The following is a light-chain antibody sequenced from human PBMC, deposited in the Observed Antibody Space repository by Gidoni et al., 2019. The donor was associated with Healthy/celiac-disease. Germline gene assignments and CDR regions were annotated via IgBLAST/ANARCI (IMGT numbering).Light chain of an antibody. CDR3: QHSNSTPT. Sequence: DIQMTQSPSSLSASVGDRVTITCRASQSISSCFTWYQQNPGNPPKLLIYAASRLQRGVPTMFSGSGCGKDFTLTSSSQQHEYFATYYCQHSNSTPTFGGGTKVEIK. CDR1: QSISSC. V-gene: IGKV1-39*01. J-gene: IGKJ4*01. CDR2: AAS.